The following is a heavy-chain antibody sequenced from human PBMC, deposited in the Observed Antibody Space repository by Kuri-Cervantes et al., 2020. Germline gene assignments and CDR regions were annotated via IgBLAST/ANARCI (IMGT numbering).Heavy chain of an antibody. Sequence: GESLKISCAASGFTFSSYAMSWVRQAPGKGLEWVSAISGSGGSTYYADSVKGRFTISRDNSKNTLYLQMNSLRAEDTAVYYCARDFGYYKFDLWGQGTLVTVSS. V-gene: IGHV3-23*01. CDR3: ARDFGYYKFDL. CDR2: ISGSGGST. J-gene: IGHJ5*02. D-gene: IGHD3-9*01. CDR1: GFTFSSYA.